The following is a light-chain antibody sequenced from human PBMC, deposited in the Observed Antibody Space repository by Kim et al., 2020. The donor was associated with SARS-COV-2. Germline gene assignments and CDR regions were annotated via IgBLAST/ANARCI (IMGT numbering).Light chain of an antibody. Sequence: ELTQPPSASGTPGQRVTISCTGSSSNIGGNTVTWYQQLPGTAPKVLIYRNDERPSGVPGRFSGSKSGTSDSLAISGLQSEDEADYHCAAWDDSLKGVLFGGGTQLTVL. CDR2: RND. CDR1: SSNIGGNT. V-gene: IGLV1-44*01. J-gene: IGLJ2*01. CDR3: AAWDDSLKGVL.